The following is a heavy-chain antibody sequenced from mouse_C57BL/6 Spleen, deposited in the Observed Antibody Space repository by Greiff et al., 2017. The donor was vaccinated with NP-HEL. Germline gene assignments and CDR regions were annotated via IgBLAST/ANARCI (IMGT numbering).Heavy chain of an antibody. V-gene: IGHV2-6-1*01. Sequence: VQLKESGPGLVAPSQSLSITCTVSGFSLTSYGVHWVRQPPGTGLEWLVVLWSDGSTTYNSALKSRLSISKDNSKSQVFLKMNSLQTDDTAMYYCARHNGYDGGFAYWGQGTLVTVSA. D-gene: IGHD2-2*01. J-gene: IGHJ3*01. CDR1: GFSLTSYG. CDR2: LWSDGST. CDR3: ARHNGYDGGFAY.